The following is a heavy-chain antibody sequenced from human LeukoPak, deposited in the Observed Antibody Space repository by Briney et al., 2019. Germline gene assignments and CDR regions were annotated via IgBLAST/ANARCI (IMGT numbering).Heavy chain of an antibody. CDR1: GFSFSSYY. V-gene: IGHV3-23*01. CDR2: ISSTSVST. CDR3: TKLPSAWWLGNYFDY. D-gene: IGHD2-8*02. Sequence: GGSLRLSCAASGFSFSSYYMSWVRQAPGKGLEWVSAISSTSVSTYYADSVKGRFTISRGNSNNTLFLQMNSLRAEDTAIYYCTKLPSAWWLGNYFDYWGQGTLVTVSS. J-gene: IGHJ4*02.